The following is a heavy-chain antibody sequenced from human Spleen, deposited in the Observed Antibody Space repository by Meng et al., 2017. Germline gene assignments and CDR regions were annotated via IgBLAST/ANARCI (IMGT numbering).Heavy chain of an antibody. CDR3: ARVGLGSGWYGANYFDY. V-gene: IGHV3-30*04. D-gene: IGHD6-19*01. Sequence: GGSLRLSCATSGFTFRSYAMHWVRQAPGKGLEWVAVISYDGSNKYYADSVKGRFTISRDNSKNTLYLQMNSLRAEDTAVYYCARVGLGSGWYGANYFDYWGQGTLVTVSS. J-gene: IGHJ4*02. CDR2: ISYDGSNK. CDR1: GFTFRSYA.